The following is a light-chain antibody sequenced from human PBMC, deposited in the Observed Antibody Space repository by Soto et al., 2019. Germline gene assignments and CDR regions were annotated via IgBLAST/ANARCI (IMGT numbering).Light chain of an antibody. CDR1: KLGDKY. CDR2: HDT. CDR3: QAWDSSTAV. V-gene: IGLV3-1*01. Sequence: SYELTQPPSVSVSSGQTASIPGSGDKLGDKYACWYQQKPGQSPVLVIYHDTKRPSGIPERFSGSNSGNTATLTISGTQAMDEADYYCQAWDSSTAVFGGGTKLTVL. J-gene: IGLJ2*01.